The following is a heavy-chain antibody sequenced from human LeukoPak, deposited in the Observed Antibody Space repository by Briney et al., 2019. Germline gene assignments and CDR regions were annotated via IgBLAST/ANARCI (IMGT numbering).Heavy chain of an antibody. V-gene: IGHV4-4*07. J-gene: IGHJ4*02. CDR3: ARRGPRSRTYYYDSSSQPPFDY. CDR1: GGSISSYY. CDR2: IYTSGST. D-gene: IGHD3-22*01. Sequence: PSETLSLTCTVSGGSISSYYWSWIRQPAGKGLEWIGRIYTSGSTNYNPSLKSRVTMSVDTSKNQFSLKLSSVTAADTAVYYCARRGPRSRTYYYDSSSQPPFDYWGQGTLVTVSS.